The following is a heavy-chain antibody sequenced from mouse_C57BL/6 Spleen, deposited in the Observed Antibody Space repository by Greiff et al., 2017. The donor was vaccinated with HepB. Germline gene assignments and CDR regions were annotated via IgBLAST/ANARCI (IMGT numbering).Heavy chain of an antibody. CDR3: ARPGSSSAWFAY. CDR1: GYTFTSYW. D-gene: IGHD1-1*01. CDR2: IDPSDSYT. J-gene: IGHJ3*01. V-gene: IGHV1-69*01. Sequence: QVQLKQPGAELVMPGASVKLSCKASGYTFTSYWMHWVKQRPGQGLEWIGEIDPSDSYTNYNQKFKGKSTLTVDKSSSTAYMQLSSLTSEDSAVYYCARPGSSSAWFAYWGQVTLVTVSA.